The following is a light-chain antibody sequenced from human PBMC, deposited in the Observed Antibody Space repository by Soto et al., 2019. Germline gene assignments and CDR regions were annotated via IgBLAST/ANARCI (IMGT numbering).Light chain of an antibody. CDR1: QSVTTN. V-gene: IGKV3-15*01. CDR2: GAF. Sequence: ETVLTQSPATLSVSPGERATFSCKASQSVTTNLAWYQQKPGQVPRLLIYGAFTRATGIPARFSGSGSGTEFTLSISSLQSEDFAIYHCQQYHSWPHTFGQGTKLETK. CDR3: QQYHSWPHT. J-gene: IGKJ2*01.